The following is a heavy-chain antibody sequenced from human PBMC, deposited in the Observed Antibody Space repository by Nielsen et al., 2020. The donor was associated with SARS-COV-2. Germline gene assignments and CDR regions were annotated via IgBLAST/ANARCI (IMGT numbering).Heavy chain of an antibody. V-gene: IGHV6-1*01. D-gene: IGHD4-17*01. CDR2: TYYRSKWYN. CDR3: ARAGGAYGDYYYYTDV. CDR1: GDSVSSSSAA. Sequence: SQTLSLTCAISGDSVSSSSAAWNWIRQSPSRGLEWLGRTYYRSKWYNDYAVSVKSRITINPDTSKNQFSLHLNSVTPEDTAVYYCARAGGAYGDYYYYTDVWGKGTTVTVSS. J-gene: IGHJ6*03.